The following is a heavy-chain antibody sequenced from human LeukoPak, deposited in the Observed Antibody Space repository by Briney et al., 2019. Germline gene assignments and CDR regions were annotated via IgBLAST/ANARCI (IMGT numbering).Heavy chain of an antibody. V-gene: IGHV3-74*01. Sequence: GGSLRLSCAASGFPFSSYWMHWVRQAPGKGLVWVSRINSDGSSTSYADSVKGRFTISRDNAKNTLYLQMNSLRAEDTAVYYCARDVSLWFGEFPIDYWGQGTLVTVSS. D-gene: IGHD3-10*01. CDR3: ARDVSLWFGEFPIDY. CDR2: INSDGSST. J-gene: IGHJ4*02. CDR1: GFPFSSYW.